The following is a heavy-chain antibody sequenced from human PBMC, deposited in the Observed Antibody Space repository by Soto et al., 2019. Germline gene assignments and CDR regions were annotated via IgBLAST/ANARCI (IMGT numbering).Heavy chain of an antibody. Sequence: EVQLVESGGGVVRPGGSLRLSCAASAFTFDDYGMSWVRQAPGKGLEWVSGINRNGGSTGYADSVKVRFTISRDNAKNSLYLQMNSLRAEDPGLYYCARTIGSRNWFVPWGQGTLVTVSS. CDR1: AFTFDDYG. CDR2: INRNGGST. V-gene: IGHV3-20*04. D-gene: IGHD1-26*01. J-gene: IGHJ5*02. CDR3: ARTIGSRNWFVP.